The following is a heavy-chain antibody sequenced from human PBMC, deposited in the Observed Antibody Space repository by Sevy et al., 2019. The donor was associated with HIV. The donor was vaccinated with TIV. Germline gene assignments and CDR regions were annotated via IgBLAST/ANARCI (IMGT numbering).Heavy chain of an antibody. CDR3: ARRERDTMVRGAEWFDP. Sequence: SETLSLTCAVSGGSISSSNWWSWVRQPPGRGLEWIGEIYRSGSTNYNPSLKSRVTISVDKSKNQFSLKLSSVTAADTAVYYCARRERDTMVRGAEWFDPWGQGTLVTVSS. CDR2: IYRSGST. J-gene: IGHJ5*02. D-gene: IGHD3-10*01. V-gene: IGHV4-4*02. CDR1: GGSISSSNW.